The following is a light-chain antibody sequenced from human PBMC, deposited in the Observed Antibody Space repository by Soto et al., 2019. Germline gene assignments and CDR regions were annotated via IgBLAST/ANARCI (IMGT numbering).Light chain of an antibody. V-gene: IGLV1-44*01. CDR1: SSNIGSNT. CDR2: SNN. CDR3: AAWYDSLNGVV. Sequence: QSVLTQPPSASGTTGQRVTISCSGSSSNIGSNTVNWYQQLPGTAPKLLIYSNNQRPSGVPDRFSGSKSGTSASLAISGLLSADEADYYCAAWYDSLNGVVFGGGTKRTV. J-gene: IGLJ2*01.